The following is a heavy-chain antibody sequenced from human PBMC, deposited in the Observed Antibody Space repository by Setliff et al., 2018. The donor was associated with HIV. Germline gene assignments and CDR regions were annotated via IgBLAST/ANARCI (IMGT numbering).Heavy chain of an antibody. CDR1: GYSLTELS. D-gene: IGHD6-19*01. J-gene: IGHJ3*02. CDR3: ATRRGLVLGWNAFDI. Sequence: ASVKVSCKVSGYSLTELSMHWVRQAPGKGLEWMGGFDPEDGKTIFAQKFQGRVTITEDTSTDTAYVELSSLRSEDTAVYYCATRRGLVLGWNAFDIWGQGTMVIVSS. V-gene: IGHV1-24*01. CDR2: FDPEDGKT.